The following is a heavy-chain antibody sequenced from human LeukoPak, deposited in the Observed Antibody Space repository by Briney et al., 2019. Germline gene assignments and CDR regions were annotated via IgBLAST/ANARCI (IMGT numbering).Heavy chain of an antibody. CDR3: ASLSSSGWSSDDDHDY. CDR2: INHSGST. V-gene: IGHV4-34*01. D-gene: IGHD6-19*01. J-gene: IGHJ4*02. CDR1: GGSFSGYY. Sequence: SETLSLTCAVYGGSFSGYYWSWIRQPPGKGLEWIGEINHSGSTNYNPSLKSRVTISVDTSKNQFSLKLSSVTAADTAVYYCASLSSSGWSSDDDHDYWGQGTLVTVSS.